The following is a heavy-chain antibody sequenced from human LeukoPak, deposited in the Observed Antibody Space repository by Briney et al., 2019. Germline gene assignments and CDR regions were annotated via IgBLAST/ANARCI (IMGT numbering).Heavy chain of an antibody. CDR1: GYSFTSYW. CDR3: TREPYYYYYGMDV. V-gene: IGHV5-51*01. Sequence: GASLKISCKGSGYSFTSYWIGWVRQLPGKGLEWMGIIYPGDSDTRYSPSFQGQVTISADKSISTAYLQWSSLKASDTAMYYCTREPYYYYYGMDVWGQGTTVTVSS. CDR2: IYPGDSDT. J-gene: IGHJ6*02.